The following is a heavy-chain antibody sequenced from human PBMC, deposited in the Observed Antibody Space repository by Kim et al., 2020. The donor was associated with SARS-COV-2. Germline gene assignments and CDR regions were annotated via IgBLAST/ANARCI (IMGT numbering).Heavy chain of an antibody. V-gene: IGHV1-69*13. CDR3: AASNSDSSGYYGY. CDR1: GGTFSSYA. CDR2: IIPIFGTA. J-gene: IGHJ4*02. Sequence: SVKVSCKASGGTFSSYAISWVRQAPGQGLEWMGGIIPIFGTANYAQKFQGRVTITADESTSTAYMELSSLRSEDTAVYYCAASNSDSSGYYGYWGQGTLVTVSS. D-gene: IGHD3-22*01.